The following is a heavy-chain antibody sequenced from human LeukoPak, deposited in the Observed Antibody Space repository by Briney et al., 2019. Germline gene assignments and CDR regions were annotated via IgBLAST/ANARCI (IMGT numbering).Heavy chain of an antibody. Sequence: PGGSLRLSCAASGFTFSSYGMHWVRQAPGKGLEWVAVISYDGSNKYYADSVKGRFTISRDNPKNTLYLQMNSLRAEDTAVYYCAKDLAPYGGYEYYFDYWGQGTLVTVSS. CDR3: AKDLAPYGGYEYYFDY. CDR1: GFTFSSYG. CDR2: ISYDGSNK. D-gene: IGHD5-12*01. J-gene: IGHJ4*02. V-gene: IGHV3-30*18.